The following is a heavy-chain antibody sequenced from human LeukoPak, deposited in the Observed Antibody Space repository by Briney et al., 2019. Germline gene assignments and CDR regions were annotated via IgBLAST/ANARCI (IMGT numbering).Heavy chain of an antibody. CDR2: FYNTGNT. CDR1: GGSISSRDYY. V-gene: IGHV4-39*07. Sequence: SETLSLTCAVSGGSISSRDYYWGWIRQPPGKGLEWIGSFYNTGNTYYNPSLNSRVTISLDTSKSQFSLKLSSVTAADTAVYYCAREIKMATTRPLDYWGQGTLVNVSS. CDR3: AREIKMATTRPLDY. J-gene: IGHJ4*02. D-gene: IGHD5-24*01.